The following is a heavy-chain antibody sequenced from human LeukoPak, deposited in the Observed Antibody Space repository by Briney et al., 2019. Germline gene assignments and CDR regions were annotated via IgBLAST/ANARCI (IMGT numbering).Heavy chain of an antibody. CDR1: GFTVSSNY. V-gene: IGHV3-53*01. D-gene: IGHD6-13*01. CDR3: ARSKQLVHLMDV. J-gene: IGHJ6*04. CDR2: IYSGGST. Sequence: PGGSLRLSCAASGFTVSSNYMSWVRQAPGKGLEWVSVIYSGGSTYYADSVKGRFTISRDNSKNTLYLQMNSLRAEDTAVYYCARSKQLVHLMDVWGKGTTVTVSS.